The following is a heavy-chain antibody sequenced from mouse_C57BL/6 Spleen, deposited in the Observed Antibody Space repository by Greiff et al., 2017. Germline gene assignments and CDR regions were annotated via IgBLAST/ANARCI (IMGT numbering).Heavy chain of an antibody. Sequence: VKLQQPGAALVMPGASVKLFCKASGYTFSSYWMHWVKQRPGQGLEWIGEIDPSDSYTHYNQKFKGKSTLTVDKSSRTAYMQLSSRTSEDSAVYYCARRDSSGPWFAYWGQGTLVTVSA. V-gene: IGHV1-69*01. J-gene: IGHJ3*01. CDR3: ARRDSSGPWFAY. CDR1: GYTFSSYW. CDR2: IDPSDSYT. D-gene: IGHD3-2*02.